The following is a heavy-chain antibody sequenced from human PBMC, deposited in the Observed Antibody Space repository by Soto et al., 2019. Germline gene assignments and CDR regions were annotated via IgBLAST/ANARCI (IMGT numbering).Heavy chain of an antibody. D-gene: IGHD6-13*01. CDR1: GFTFSDPW. J-gene: IGHJ5*02. CDR3: AKDGRGPYSSSWYAWLDP. V-gene: IGHV3-30*18. CDR2: ISYDGSNK. Sequence: PEVSLTRASRTSGFTFSDPWMSRIRQAPGKGLEWVAVISYDGSNKYYADSVKGRFTISRDNSKNTLYLQMNSLRAEDTAVYFCAKDGRGPYSSSWYAWLDPWGRGP.